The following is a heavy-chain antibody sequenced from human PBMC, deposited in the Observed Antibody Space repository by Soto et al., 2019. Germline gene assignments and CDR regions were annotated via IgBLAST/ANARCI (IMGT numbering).Heavy chain of an antibody. CDR3: ARDFNWNLYYYYGMDV. CDR1: GYTFTGYY. CDR2: INPNSGGT. Sequence: GASVKVSCKASGYTFTGYYMHWVRQAPGQGLEWMGWINPNSGGTNYAQKFQGRVTMTRDTSISTAYMELSRLRSDDTAVYYCARDFNWNLYYYYGMDVRGQGTTVTVSS. V-gene: IGHV1-2*02. J-gene: IGHJ6*02. D-gene: IGHD1-1*01.